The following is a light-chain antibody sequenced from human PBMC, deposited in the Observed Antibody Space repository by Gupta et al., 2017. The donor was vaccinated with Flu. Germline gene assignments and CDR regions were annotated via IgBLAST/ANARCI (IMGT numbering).Light chain of an antibody. CDR1: QDITRD. J-gene: IGKJ1*01. Sequence: AIQMTQSPSSLSASVGGRVTITCRASQDITRDLAWYQHQPGKAPKLLIYAASTLQSGVPSRFSGSGSGTDFTLTISSLQAEDLGTYYFLQDYNYPRTFGQWTKVEIK. CDR3: LQDYNYPRT. CDR2: AAS. V-gene: IGKV1-6*01.